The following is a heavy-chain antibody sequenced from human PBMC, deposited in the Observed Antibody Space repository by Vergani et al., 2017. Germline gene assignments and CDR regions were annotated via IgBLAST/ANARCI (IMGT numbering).Heavy chain of an antibody. CDR1: ESSFISNE. J-gene: IGHJ5*02. CDR3: ARHPYTPLCTAIDCPRWFDP. CDR2: INPGDSNT. Sequence: EVMLVQSGAEVKKPGESLKISCKYSESSFISNEIAWVRQMSGKGLQWMGNINPGDSNTRYSPSFQGQVTISADKSINTAYLQWSSLEASDTAMYYCARHPYTPLCTAIDCPRWFDPWGQGTLVTVSS. V-gene: IGHV5-51*01. D-gene: IGHD2-21*02.